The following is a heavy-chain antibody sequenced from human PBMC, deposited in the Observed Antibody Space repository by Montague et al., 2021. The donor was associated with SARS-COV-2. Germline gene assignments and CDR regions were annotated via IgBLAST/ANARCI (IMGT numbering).Heavy chain of an antibody. Sequence: TLSLTCTVSGGSISSGGYYWSWIRQPAGKGLEWIGRIYTSGTTDYSFSLKSRVTISVDTSKNQFSLKLTSVTAADTAVYYCARAHSGSWAHPDNWGQGSLVTVSS. CDR3: ARAHSGSWAHPDN. CDR1: GGSISSGGYY. V-gene: IGHV4-61*02. D-gene: IGHD5-12*01. J-gene: IGHJ4*02. CDR2: IYTSGTT.